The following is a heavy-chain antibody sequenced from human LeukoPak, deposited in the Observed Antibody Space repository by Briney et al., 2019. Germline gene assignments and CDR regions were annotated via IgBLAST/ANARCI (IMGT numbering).Heavy chain of an antibody. Sequence: SETLSLTCTVSGGSLSSYNWWSWVHQPPGKGLEWIGEINHSGSTNYNPSLKSRVTISVDTSKNQFSLKLSSVTAADTAVYYCARGARSSSSWRLGNWFDPWGQGTLVTVSS. CDR1: GGSLSSYNW. D-gene: IGHD6-13*01. CDR2: INHSGST. CDR3: ARGARSSSSWRLGNWFDP. V-gene: IGHV4-4*02. J-gene: IGHJ5*02.